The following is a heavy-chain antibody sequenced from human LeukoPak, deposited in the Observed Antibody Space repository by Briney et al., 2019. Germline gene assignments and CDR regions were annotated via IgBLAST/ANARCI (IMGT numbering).Heavy chain of an antibody. CDR3: ARGGIAAAGTTIKFIDYYYYYMDV. Sequence: VASVKVSCKASGGTFSSYAISWVRQAPGQGLEWMGGIIPIFGTANYAQKFQGRVTITTDESTSTGYMELSSLRSEDTAVYYCARGGIAAAGTTIKFIDYYYYYMDVWGKGTTVTASS. J-gene: IGHJ6*03. V-gene: IGHV1-69*05. CDR2: IIPIFGTA. CDR1: GGTFSSYA. D-gene: IGHD6-13*01.